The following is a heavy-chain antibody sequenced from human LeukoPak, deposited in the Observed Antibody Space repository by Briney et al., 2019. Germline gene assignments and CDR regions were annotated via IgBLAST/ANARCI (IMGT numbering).Heavy chain of an antibody. CDR1: GYSISSGYY. CDR3: ARGSALAQAVMFDY. J-gene: IGHJ4*02. V-gene: IGHV4-38-2*02. D-gene: IGHD6-19*01. Sequence: PSETLSLTCTVSGYSISSGYYWGWIRQPPGKGLEWTGSIDHSGSTYYNPSLKSRITISLDTSKNQFSLNLSSVTAADTAVYYCARGSALAQAVMFDYWGQGTLVTVSS. CDR2: IDHSGST.